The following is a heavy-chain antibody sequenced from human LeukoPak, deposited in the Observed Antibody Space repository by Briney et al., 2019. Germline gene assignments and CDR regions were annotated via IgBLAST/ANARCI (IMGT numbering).Heavy chain of an antibody. CDR1: GGSFSGYY. V-gene: IGHV4-34*01. J-gene: IGHJ5*02. D-gene: IGHD6-19*01. CDR2: INHSGST. CDR3: GRGKEVGVAGAGIGSAP. Sequence: SETLSLTCAVYGGSFSGYYWSWIRQPPGKGLEWIGEINHSGSTNYNPSLKSRVTISVDTSKNQFSLKLSSVTAADTAVYYCGRGKEVGVAGAGIGSAPGAQEPRVTAS.